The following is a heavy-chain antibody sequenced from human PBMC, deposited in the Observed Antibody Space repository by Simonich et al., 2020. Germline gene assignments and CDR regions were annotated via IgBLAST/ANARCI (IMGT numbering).Heavy chain of an antibody. J-gene: IGHJ4*02. Sequence: QVQLVQSGAEVKKPGASVKVSCKASGYTFTSYGISWVRQAPGQGLEWMGWISAYKGNTNNAQKLTGRVTITTDTSPSTAYMELRSLRSDDTAVYYCARASRGTWWYYYFDYWGQGTLVTVSS. V-gene: IGHV1-18*01. D-gene: IGHD2-15*01. CDR3: ARASRGTWWYYYFDY. CDR2: ISAYKGNT. CDR1: GYTFTSYG.